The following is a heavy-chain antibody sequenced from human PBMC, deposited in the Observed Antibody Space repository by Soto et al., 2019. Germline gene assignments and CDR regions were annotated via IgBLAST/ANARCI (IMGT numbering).Heavy chain of an antibody. CDR2: IYYSWST. J-gene: IGHJ4*02. CDR3: ARVPRGNSGYPSYFDY. CDR1: GGAIRSYY. Sequence: SETLSLTCTVSGGAIRSYYWIWIRQPPVNGLELIGYIYYSWSTNYNPSLKSRFTISLDTSKNHCCLKLSSFAAADTAVYYCARVPRGNSGYPSYFDYWGQGTLVTVSS. V-gene: IGHV4-59*01. D-gene: IGHD3-9*01.